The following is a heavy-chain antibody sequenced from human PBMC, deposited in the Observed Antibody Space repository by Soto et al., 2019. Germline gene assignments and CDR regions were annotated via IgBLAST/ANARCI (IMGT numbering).Heavy chain of an antibody. D-gene: IGHD6-19*01. V-gene: IGHV1-18*04. J-gene: IGHJ4*02. CDR3: ARERLNTGWYGFDH. CDR1: GYTFSNYD. CDR2: VSNKNGVT. Sequence: ASVKVSCKTSGYTFSNYDFSWVRQAPGHGLEWMGWVSNKNGVTNYAEKFRDRVTMTTDISTNTIYMELRSLRSDDTAVYFCARERLNTGWYGFDHWGQGTQVTVSS.